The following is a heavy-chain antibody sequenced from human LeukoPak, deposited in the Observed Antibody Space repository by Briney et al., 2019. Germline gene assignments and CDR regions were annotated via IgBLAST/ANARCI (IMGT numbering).Heavy chain of an antibody. D-gene: IGHD1-26*01. CDR2: IIPIFGTA. CDR3: ARDHSGSYYGAGY. Sequence: SVKVSCKASGGTFSSYAISWVRQAPGQGLEWMGGIIPIFGTANYAQKFQGRVTITADESTSTAYMELSSLRSEDTAVYYCARDHSGSYYGAGYWGQGTLVTVSS. V-gene: IGHV1-69*13. J-gene: IGHJ4*02. CDR1: GGTFSSYA.